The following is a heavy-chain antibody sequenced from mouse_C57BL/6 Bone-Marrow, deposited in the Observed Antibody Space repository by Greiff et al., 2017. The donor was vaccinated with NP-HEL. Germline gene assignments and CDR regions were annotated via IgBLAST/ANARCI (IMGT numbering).Heavy chain of an antibody. CDR2: IYPGRGST. J-gene: IGHJ2*01. CDR3: ARSGYYGSSYIDY. V-gene: IGHV1-55*01. Sequence: VQLQQPGAELVKPGASVKMSCKASGYTFTSYWITWVKQRPGQGLEWIGDIYPGRGSTNYNEKFKSKATLTVDTSSSTAYMQLSSLTSEDSAVYYCARSGYYGSSYIDYWGQGTTLTVSS. D-gene: IGHD1-1*01. CDR1: GYTFTSYW.